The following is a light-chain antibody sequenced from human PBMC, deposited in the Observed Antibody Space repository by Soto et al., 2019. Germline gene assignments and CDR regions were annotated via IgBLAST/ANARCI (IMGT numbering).Light chain of an antibody. CDR3: EHYGDSLFT. V-gene: IGKV3-20*01. CDR2: GAS. J-gene: IGKJ3*01. CDR1: QSVSSSY. Sequence: EIVLTQSPGTLSLSPGERATLSCRASQSVSSSYLSWYQQQPDQAPRLIIYGASSRATGSPDRISGRWSGRGFTLTISRLEPGDVAVYYCEHYGDSLFTFGPGTKVEFK.